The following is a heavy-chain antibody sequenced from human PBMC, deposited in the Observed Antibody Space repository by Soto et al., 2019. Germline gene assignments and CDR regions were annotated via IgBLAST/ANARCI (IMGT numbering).Heavy chain of an antibody. CDR2: INPSGGST. CDR3: ATPQDYDGCLDS. Sequence: GASVKVSCKAFGYTFTTYYIHWVRQAPGQGLEWMGIINPSGGSTTYAQKFQGRLTLTRDTPGNTAYLELNSLISEDTAVYYCATPQDYDGCLDSWGQGPLVTVSS. D-gene: IGHD3-22*01. CDR1: GYTFTTYY. J-gene: IGHJ4*02. V-gene: IGHV1-46*01.